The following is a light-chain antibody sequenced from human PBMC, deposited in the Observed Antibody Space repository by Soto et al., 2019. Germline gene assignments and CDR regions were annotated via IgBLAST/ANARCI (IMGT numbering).Light chain of an antibody. Sequence: QSALTQPASVSGSPGQSITISCTGTSSDVGGYNYVSWYQQHPGKAPKLMIYDVSNRPSGVSNRFSGSKSGNTVSLTISGLQAEDEADYYCSSYTRSSTLEVFGGGTKVTVL. V-gene: IGLV2-14*01. J-gene: IGLJ2*01. CDR3: SSYTRSSTLEV. CDR1: SSDVGGYNY. CDR2: DVS.